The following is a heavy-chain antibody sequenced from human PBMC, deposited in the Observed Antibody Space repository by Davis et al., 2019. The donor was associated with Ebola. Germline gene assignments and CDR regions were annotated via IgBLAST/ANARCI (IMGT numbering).Heavy chain of an antibody. Sequence: ASVTVSCKTSGYTFTNYAINWVRQAPGQGLEWMGWINTYTGHSTYAQGFTGRFAFSLDTSVSTAFLLIGNLKAEDTAMYYCARTLNRYDYWGQGTLVTVSS. CDR2: INTYTGHS. V-gene: IGHV7-4-1*01. CDR3: ARTLNRYDY. J-gene: IGHJ4*02. CDR1: GYTFTNYA. D-gene: IGHD3-16*02.